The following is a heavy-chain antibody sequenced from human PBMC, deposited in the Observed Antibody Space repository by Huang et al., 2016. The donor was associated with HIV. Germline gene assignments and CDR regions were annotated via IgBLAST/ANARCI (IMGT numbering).Heavy chain of an antibody. Sequence: QVQLQQWGAGLLKPSETLSLTCAVYGGSFSGYYWSWIRQPPGKGLEWIGEINHSGSTNYNPSLKSRVTISVDTSKNQFSPKLSSVTAADTAVYYCARILMYYNSSGYGFDYWGQGTLVTVSS. D-gene: IGHD3-22*01. CDR1: GGSFSGYY. J-gene: IGHJ4*02. V-gene: IGHV4-34*01. CDR3: ARILMYYNSSGYGFDY. CDR2: INHSGST.